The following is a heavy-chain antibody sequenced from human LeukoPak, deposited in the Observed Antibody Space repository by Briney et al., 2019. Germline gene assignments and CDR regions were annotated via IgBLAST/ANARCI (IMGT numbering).Heavy chain of an antibody. J-gene: IGHJ4*02. CDR3: ARARGPAYYYGSGSYYEL. Sequence: GRSLRLSCAASGFTFSSYSMNWVRQAPWKGLEWVSYISSSSSTIYYADSVKGRFTISRDNAKNSLYLQMNSLRAEDTAVYYCARARGPAYYYGSGSYYELWGQGTLVTVSS. D-gene: IGHD3-10*01. CDR2: ISSSSSTI. V-gene: IGHV3-48*04. CDR1: GFTFSSYS.